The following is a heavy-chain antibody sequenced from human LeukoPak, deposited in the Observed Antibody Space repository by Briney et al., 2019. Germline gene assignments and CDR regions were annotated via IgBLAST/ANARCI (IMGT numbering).Heavy chain of an antibody. CDR2: ISSSSSYI. D-gene: IGHD3-22*01. V-gene: IGHV3-21*01. CDR3: ARVSALYYDSSGYPDY. Sequence: PGGSLRLSCAASGFTFSDYSMNWVRQAPGKGLEWVSSISSSSSYIYYADSVKGRFTISRDNAKNSLYLQMNSLRAEDTAVYYCARVSALYYDSSGYPDYWGQGTLVTVSS. CDR1: GFTFSDYS. J-gene: IGHJ4*02.